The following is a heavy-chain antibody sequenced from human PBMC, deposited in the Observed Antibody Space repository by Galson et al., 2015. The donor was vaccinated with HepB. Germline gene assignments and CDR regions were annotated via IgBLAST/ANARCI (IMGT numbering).Heavy chain of an antibody. CDR3: ARAESSGYTSYAFDI. J-gene: IGHJ3*02. CDR2: IYPGDSDT. D-gene: IGHD3-22*01. Sequence: QSGAEVKKPGESLKISCKGSGYSFTSYWIGWVRQMPGKGLEWMGIIYPGDSDTRYSPSFQGQVTISADKSISTAYLQWSSLKASDTAMYYCARAESSGYTSYAFDIWGQGTMVTVSS. V-gene: IGHV5-51*01. CDR1: GYSFTSYW.